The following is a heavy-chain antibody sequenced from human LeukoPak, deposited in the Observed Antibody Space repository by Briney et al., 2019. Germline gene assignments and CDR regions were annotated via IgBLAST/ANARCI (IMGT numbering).Heavy chain of an antibody. CDR2: ISGSSAGI. CDR3: ARIAPGYEWQLAEFDY. Sequence: GGSPRLSCAASGFTFNNYAMGWVRQAPGKGLEWVSVISGSSAGIKYADSVKGRFTISRDNSKDTLYLQMNSLRAEDTAVYYCARIAPGYEWQLAEFDYWGQGTLVTVSS. J-gene: IGHJ4*02. V-gene: IGHV3-23*01. CDR1: GFTFNNYA. D-gene: IGHD6-13*01.